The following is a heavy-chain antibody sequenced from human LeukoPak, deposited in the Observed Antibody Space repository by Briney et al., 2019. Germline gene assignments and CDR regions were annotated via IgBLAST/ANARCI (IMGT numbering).Heavy chain of an antibody. CDR1: GFTFSSYA. D-gene: IGHD1-26*01. CDR3: ARSGTLGGDYFDY. Sequence: GGSLRLSCAASGFTFSSYAMHWVRQAPGKGLEWVAVISYDGSNKYYADSVKGRFTISRDNSKNTLYLQMNSLRAEDTAVYYCARSGTLGGDYFDYWGQGTLVTVSS. V-gene: IGHV3-30-3*01. CDR2: ISYDGSNK. J-gene: IGHJ4*02.